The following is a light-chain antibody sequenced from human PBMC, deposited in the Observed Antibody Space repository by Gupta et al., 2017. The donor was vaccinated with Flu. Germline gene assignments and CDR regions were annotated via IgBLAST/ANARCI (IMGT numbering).Light chain of an antibody. V-gene: IGLV2-14*01. CDR3: SSITIFTTLI. J-gene: IGLJ1*01. CDR2: DVS. Sequence: QSALTQPASVSGSPGQSITISCTGTSSDIGYRHYVSWYQQHPGKAPKLIIYDVSDRPSGVSNRFSGSKSGNTASLTISGLQTEDEADYYCSSITIFTTLIFGTGTKVTVL. CDR1: SSDIGYRHY.